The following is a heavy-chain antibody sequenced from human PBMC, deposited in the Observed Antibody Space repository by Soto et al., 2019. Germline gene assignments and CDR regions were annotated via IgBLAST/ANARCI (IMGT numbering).Heavy chain of an antibody. CDR2: ISYDGSNK. D-gene: IGHD2-15*01. J-gene: IGHJ6*02. V-gene: IGHV3-30*18. Sequence: GGSLRLSCAASGFTFSSYGMHWVRQAPGKGLEWVAVISYDGSNKYYADSVKGRFTISRDNSKNTLYLQMNSLRAEDTAVYYCAKDAETPPVDLLAMYYYYGMDVWGQGTTVTVSS. CDR3: AKDAETPPVDLLAMYYYYGMDV. CDR1: GFTFSSYG.